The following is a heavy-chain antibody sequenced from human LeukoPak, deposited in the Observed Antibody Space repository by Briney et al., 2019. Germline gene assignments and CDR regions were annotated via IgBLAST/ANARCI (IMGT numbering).Heavy chain of an antibody. CDR2: ISYDGSNK. Sequence: GGSQRLSCAASGFTFSSYSMNWVRQAPGKGLEWVAVISYDGSNKYYADSVKGRFTISRDNSKNTLYLQMNSLRADDTAVYYCAKDAIVVVTVNWFDPWGQGTLVTVSS. CDR3: AKDAIVVVTVNWFDP. CDR1: GFTFSSYS. D-gene: IGHD2-21*02. J-gene: IGHJ5*02. V-gene: IGHV3-30*18.